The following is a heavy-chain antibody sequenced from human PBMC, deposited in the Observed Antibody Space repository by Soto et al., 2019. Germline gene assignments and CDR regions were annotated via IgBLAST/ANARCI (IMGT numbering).Heavy chain of an antibody. J-gene: IGHJ6*02. Sequence: QVQLVQSGDEVRKPGSSVKVSCKASGYIFVNYGIAWVRQAPGQGLEWRGWISPYSGNTHYASKVQGRLTMTTDTSTTTDYSDLASHTSEDTAVYYCAMVDNCVTPAPQDVWGQGTTFTVSS. CDR2: ISPYSGNT. CDR3: AMVDNCVTPAPQDV. CDR1: GYIFVNYG. V-gene: IGHV1-18*01. D-gene: IGHD5-12*01.